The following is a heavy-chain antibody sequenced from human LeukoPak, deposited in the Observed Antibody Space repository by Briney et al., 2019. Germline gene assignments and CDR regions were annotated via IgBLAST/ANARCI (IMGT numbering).Heavy chain of an antibody. CDR3: ARGAELANPQDY. Sequence: ASVKVSCKASGYTFTSYNMHWVRQAPGQGLEWMGIINPSGGSTSYAQKLQGRVTMTKDTSTRKVYMELSSLRSDDTAVYYCARGAELANPQDYWGQGTLVTVSS. CDR1: GYTFTSYN. V-gene: IGHV1-46*04. D-gene: IGHD1-1*01. CDR2: INPSGGST. J-gene: IGHJ4*02.